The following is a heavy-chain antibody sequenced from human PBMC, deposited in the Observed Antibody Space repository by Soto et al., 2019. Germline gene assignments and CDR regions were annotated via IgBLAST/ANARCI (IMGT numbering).Heavy chain of an antibody. J-gene: IGHJ5*02. CDR1: GGSISSGGYS. CDR2: IYHSGST. V-gene: IGHV4-30-2*01. D-gene: IGHD2-2*02. CDR3: ARLLGYCSSTSCYTGDNWFDP. Sequence: PSETLSLTCAVSGGSISSGGYSWSWIRQPPGKGLEWIGYIYHSGSTYYNPSLKSRVTISVDRSKNQFSLKLSSVTAADTAVYYCARLLGYCSSTSCYTGDNWFDPWGQGTLVTVSS.